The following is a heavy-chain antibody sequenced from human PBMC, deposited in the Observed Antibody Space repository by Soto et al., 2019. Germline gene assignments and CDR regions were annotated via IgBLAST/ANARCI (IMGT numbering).Heavy chain of an antibody. J-gene: IGHJ6*02. D-gene: IGHD6-19*01. CDR3: AKVRYSSPMGYYYGMDV. V-gene: IGHV1-69*01. CDR2: IIPIFGTA. CDR1: GVTFSKFI. Sequence: QVQLEQSGGEVKKPGSSVKVSCKASGVTFSKFIMTWVRQAPGLGLEWVGGIIPIFGTANYAQKFQGRVTITADESKSTSYLEVSNLRSEATAVYYCAKVRYSSPMGYYYGMDVWGQGTAVTVSS.